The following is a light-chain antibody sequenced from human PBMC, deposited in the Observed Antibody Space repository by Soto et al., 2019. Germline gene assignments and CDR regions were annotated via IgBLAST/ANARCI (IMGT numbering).Light chain of an antibody. V-gene: IGKV3-15*01. CDR2: RAS. CDR3: QQYQSLPFT. J-gene: IGKJ3*01. Sequence: IVMTQSPDTLAVSPGETVTLSCRASQSLSDNLAWYQQKIGQPPRLLIFRASTRASGIPARFSGGGSGTEFTLTVSSLQAEDVAVYYCQQYQSLPFTFGPGTKVHIE. CDR1: QSLSDN.